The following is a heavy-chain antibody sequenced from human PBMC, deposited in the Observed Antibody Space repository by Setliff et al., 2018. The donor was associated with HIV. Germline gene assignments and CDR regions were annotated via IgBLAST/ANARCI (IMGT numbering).Heavy chain of an antibody. J-gene: IGHJ5*02. CDR1: GGFISTGGYS. CDR2: IYHSGNT. D-gene: IGHD6-13*01. CDR3: ASSSWSLNWFDP. V-gene: IGHV4-30-2*01. Sequence: TLSLTCTVSGGFISTGGYSWSWIRQPPGKGLEWIGYIYHSGNTYYNPSLKSRVSISVDRSKNHFSLKLTSVTAADTAVYYCASSSWSLNWFDPWGQGTLVTVSS.